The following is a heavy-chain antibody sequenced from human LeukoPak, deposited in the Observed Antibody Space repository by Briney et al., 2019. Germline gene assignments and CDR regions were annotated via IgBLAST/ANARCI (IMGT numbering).Heavy chain of an antibody. V-gene: IGHV1-69*04. CDR2: IIPILGIA. CDR1: GGTFSSYA. Sequence: SVKVSCKASGGTFSSYAISWVRQAPGQGLEWMGRIIPILGIANYAQKSQGRVTITADKSTSTAYMELSSLRSEDTAVYYCARGRAAPNYYYGMDVWGQGTTVTVSS. D-gene: IGHD6-6*01. CDR3: ARGRAAPNYYYGMDV. J-gene: IGHJ6*02.